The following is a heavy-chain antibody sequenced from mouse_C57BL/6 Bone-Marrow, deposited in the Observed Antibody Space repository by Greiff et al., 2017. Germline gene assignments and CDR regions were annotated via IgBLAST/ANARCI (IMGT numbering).Heavy chain of an antibody. CDR3: TRDTTVVYWYFDV. D-gene: IGHD1-1*01. CDR1: GFTFSSYA. CDR2: ISSGGDYI. Sequence: EVKLQESGEGLVKPGGSLKLSCAASGFTFSSYAMSWVRQTPEKRLEWVAYISSGGDYIYYADTVKGRFTISRDNARNTLYLQMSSLKSEDTAMYYCTRDTTVVYWYFDVWGTGTTVTVSS. J-gene: IGHJ1*03. V-gene: IGHV5-9-1*02.